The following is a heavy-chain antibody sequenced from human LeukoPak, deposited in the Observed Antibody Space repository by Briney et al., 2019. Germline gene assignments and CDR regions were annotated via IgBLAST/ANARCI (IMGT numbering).Heavy chain of an antibody. CDR3: AREGYYGSGRLTDY. J-gene: IGHJ4*02. V-gene: IGHV4-34*01. CDR2: INHSGST. D-gene: IGHD3-10*01. CDR1: GGSFSGYY. Sequence: PSETLSLTCAVYGGSFSGYYWSWIRQPPGKGLEWIGEINHSGSTNYNPSRKSRVTISVDTSKNQFSLKLSSVTAADTAVYYCAREGYYGSGRLTDYWGQGTLVTVSS.